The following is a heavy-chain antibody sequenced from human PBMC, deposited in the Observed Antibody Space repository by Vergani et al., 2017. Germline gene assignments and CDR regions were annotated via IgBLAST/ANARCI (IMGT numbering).Heavy chain of an antibody. Sequence: QVQLQQWGAGLLKPSETLSLTCAVYGGSFSGYYWSWIRQPPGKGLEWIGEINHSGSTNYNPSLKSRVTISVDTSKNQFSLKLSSVTAADTAVYYCARESPGIVVVPAAEESFDYWGQGTLVTVSS. CDR3: ARESPGIVVVPAAEESFDY. CDR2: INHSGST. D-gene: IGHD2-2*01. V-gene: IGHV4-34*01. J-gene: IGHJ4*02. CDR1: GGSFSGYY.